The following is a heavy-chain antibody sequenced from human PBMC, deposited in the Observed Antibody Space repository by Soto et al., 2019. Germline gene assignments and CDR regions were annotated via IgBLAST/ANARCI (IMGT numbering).Heavy chain of an antibody. CDR3: VRGGSNYAS. CDR1: GLTFSTSV. CDR2: IGSRSSAI. J-gene: IGHJ5*02. Sequence: EAQLVESGGGFVQPGGSLRLSCAASGLTFSTSVMSWVRQAPGKGLEWVADIGSRSSAIFYADSVKGRFSISRDNAKNSMYLQMDSLRGEDTAVYYCVRGGSNYASWGQGTLVTVSS. V-gene: IGHV3-48*03. D-gene: IGHD4-4*01.